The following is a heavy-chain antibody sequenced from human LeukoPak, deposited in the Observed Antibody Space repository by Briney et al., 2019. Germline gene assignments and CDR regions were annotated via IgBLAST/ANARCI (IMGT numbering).Heavy chain of an antibody. CDR1: GFTFSNYG. CDR2: ISYDGSNK. D-gene: IGHD1-1*01. V-gene: IGHV3-30*18. Sequence: GGSLRLSCAAFGFTFSNYGVDWVRHAPGKGLEWVAVISYDGSNKYYGDSVKGRFTISRDNSKNTLYLQMNSLRAEDTAVYYCAKTSEGDNNSFDIWGPGTMVTVSS. J-gene: IGHJ3*02. CDR3: AKTSEGDNNSFDI.